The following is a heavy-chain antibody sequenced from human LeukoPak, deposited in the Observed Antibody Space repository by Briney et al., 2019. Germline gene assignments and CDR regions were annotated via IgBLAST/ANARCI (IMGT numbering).Heavy chain of an antibody. CDR2: IRSKAYGGTT. D-gene: IGHD5-18*01. CDR3: TRGGGYSYGN. Sequence: GGSLRLSCTASGFTFGDYAMSWVRQAPGKGLEWVGFIRSKAYGGTTEYAASAKGRFTISRDDSKSIAYLQMNSLKTEDTAVYYCTRGGGYSYGNWGQGTLVTVSS. CDR1: GFTFGDYA. J-gene: IGHJ4*02. V-gene: IGHV3-49*04.